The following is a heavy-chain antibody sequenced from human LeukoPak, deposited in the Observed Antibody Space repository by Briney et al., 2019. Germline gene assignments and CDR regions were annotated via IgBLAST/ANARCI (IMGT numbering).Heavy chain of an antibody. J-gene: IGHJ4*02. CDR2: INHSGST. V-gene: IGHV4-34*01. CDR1: GGSFSGYY. CDR3: ARHADSGFVQLAFDY. D-gene: IGHD3-10*01. Sequence: SETESLTCAVYGGSFSGYYWSWIRQPPGKGLEWIGEINHSGSTNYNPSLKSRVTISVDTSKNQFSLKLSSVTAADTAVYYCARHADSGFVQLAFDYWGQGTLVTVSS.